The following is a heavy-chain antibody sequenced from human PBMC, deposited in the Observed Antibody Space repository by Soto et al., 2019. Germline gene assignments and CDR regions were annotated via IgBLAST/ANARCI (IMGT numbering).Heavy chain of an antibody. J-gene: IGHJ6*02. Sequence: GASVKVSCKASGGTFSSYAISWVRQAPGQGLEWMGGIIPTFGTANYAQKFQGRVTITADESTSTAYMELSSLRSEDTAVYYCARMMTTVTTGRWGYYYYGMDVWGQGTTVTVSS. CDR1: GGTFSSYA. D-gene: IGHD4-17*01. CDR3: ARMMTTVTTGRWGYYYYGMDV. CDR2: IIPTFGTA. V-gene: IGHV1-69*13.